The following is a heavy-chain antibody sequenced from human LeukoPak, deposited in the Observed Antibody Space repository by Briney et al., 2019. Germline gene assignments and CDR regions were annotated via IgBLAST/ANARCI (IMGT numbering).Heavy chain of an antibody. D-gene: IGHD2-15*01. V-gene: IGHV3-23*01. CDR2: ISGTRTSA. CDR1: GFTFSSSA. CDR3: AKDQLNRFCSGGHCSTTHDY. J-gene: IGHJ4*02. Sequence: GGSLRLSCAASGFTFSSSAMCGVRAAPGGGLEWVSAISGTRTSAYYADSVQGRFAISRAKSKNPMYLEMKSLRSEDTALYYCAKDQLNRFCSGGHCSTTHDYWGQGTLVTVSS.